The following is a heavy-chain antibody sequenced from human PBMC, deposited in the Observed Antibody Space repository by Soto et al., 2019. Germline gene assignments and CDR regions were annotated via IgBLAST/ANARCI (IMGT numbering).Heavy chain of an antibody. V-gene: IGHV2-5*02. Sequence: QITLKESVPTLVKPTQTLTLTCTFSGFPLRTMGLVGGWFRQPPGRALEWLALIYWDDDKRYSPSLKSRLTITKDTSKNQVVLTLTNMDPVDTATYYCAHSLYGGVGHWGQGTLVTVSS. J-gene: IGHJ4*02. CDR1: GFPLRTMGLV. CDR3: AHSLYGGVGH. CDR2: IYWDDDK. D-gene: IGHD4-17*01.